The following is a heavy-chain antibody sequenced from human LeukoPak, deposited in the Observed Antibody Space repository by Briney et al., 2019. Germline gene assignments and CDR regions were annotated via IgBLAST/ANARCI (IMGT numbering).Heavy chain of an antibody. D-gene: IGHD3-22*01. V-gene: IGHV3-11*04. J-gene: IGHJ4*02. CDR2: ISSSGNTT. CDR1: GFTFSDNY. CDR3: ARGGITMIVVGFDY. Sequence: GGSLRLSCAASGFTFSDNYMSWIRQAPGKGLEWVSYISSSGNTTKNADSVKGRFTISRDNSKNTLYLQMNSLRAEDTAVYYCARGGITMIVVGFDYWGQGTLVTVSS.